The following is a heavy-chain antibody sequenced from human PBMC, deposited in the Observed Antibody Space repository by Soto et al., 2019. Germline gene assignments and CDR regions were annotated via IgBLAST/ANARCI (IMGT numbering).Heavy chain of an antibody. CDR1: GFTFSSYG. J-gene: IGHJ4*02. CDR3: ASSLSIMYPRGY. V-gene: IGHV3-48*02. D-gene: IGHD2-8*01. Sequence: GGSLRLSCAASGFTFSSYGMNWVRQAPGKGLEWVSYISSSSSTIYYADSVKGRFTISRDNAKNSLYLQMNSLRDEDTAVYYCASSLSIMYPRGYWGQGTLVTVSS. CDR2: ISSSSSTI.